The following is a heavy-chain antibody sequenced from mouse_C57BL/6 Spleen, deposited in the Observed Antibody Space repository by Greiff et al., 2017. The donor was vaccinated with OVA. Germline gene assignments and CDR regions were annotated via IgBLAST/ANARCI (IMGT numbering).Heavy chain of an antibody. CDR2: INPNNGGT. Sequence: EVQLQQSGPELVKPGASVKISCKASGYTFTDYYMNWVKQSHGKSLEWIGDINPNNGGTSYNQKFKGKATLTVDKSSSTAYMELRSLTSENSAVDYCARVYSDYPDYFDYWGQGTTLTVSS. V-gene: IGHV1-26*01. D-gene: IGHD2-13*01. CDR1: GYTFTDYY. CDR3: ARVYSDYPDYFDY. J-gene: IGHJ2*01.